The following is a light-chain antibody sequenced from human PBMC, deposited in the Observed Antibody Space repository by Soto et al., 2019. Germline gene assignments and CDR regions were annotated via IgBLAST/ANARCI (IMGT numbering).Light chain of an antibody. J-gene: IGKJ2*01. CDR2: GAS. CDR1: QSITSNF. V-gene: IGKV3-20*01. Sequence: EIVLTQSTGTLSLSPGERATLSCRASQSITSNFLAWYQQKPGQAPSLLIYGASTRAAGVPDRFSGSGSGPDFTLTITRLEPEDFAVYYCQQYGRSPLMYTFGQGTKLGVK. CDR3: QQYGRSPLMYT.